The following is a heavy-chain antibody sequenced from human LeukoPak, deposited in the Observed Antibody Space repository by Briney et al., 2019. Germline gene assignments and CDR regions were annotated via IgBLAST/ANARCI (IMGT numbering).Heavy chain of an antibody. CDR2: IKQDGSEE. J-gene: IGHJ6*01. CDR1: GFTFSSNW. D-gene: IGHD6-6*01. V-gene: IGHV3-7*05. Sequence: GGSLRLSCAASGFTFSSNWMSWVRQAPAQGLEWVANIKQDGSEEVYVDSLKGRFTISRDNAKNSLFLQMNTLRAEDTAVYYCARGPYSSAWSYGMDVWGQGTTVTVS. CDR3: ARGPYSSAWSYGMDV.